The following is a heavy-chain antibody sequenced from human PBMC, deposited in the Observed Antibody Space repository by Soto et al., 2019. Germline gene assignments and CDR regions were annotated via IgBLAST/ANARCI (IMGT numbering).Heavy chain of an antibody. D-gene: IGHD5-12*01. CDR1: GFTFRSYA. J-gene: IGHJ4*02. CDR3: AKVPSPIVATIMGPYYFDY. Sequence: GGSLRLSCAASGFTFRSYAMSWVRQAPGKGLEWVSAISGSGGSTYYADSVKGRFTISRDNSKNTLYLQMNSLRAEDTAVYYCAKVPSPIVATIMGPYYFDYWGQGTLVTVSS. CDR2: ISGSGGST. V-gene: IGHV3-23*01.